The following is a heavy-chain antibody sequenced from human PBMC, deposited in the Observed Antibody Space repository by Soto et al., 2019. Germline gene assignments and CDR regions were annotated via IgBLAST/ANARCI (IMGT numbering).Heavy chain of an antibody. J-gene: IGHJ6*02. D-gene: IGHD3-3*01. V-gene: IGHV1-46*01. CDR1: GYTFTSYY. CDR2: INPSGGST. CDR3: ARTYYYFWSGYYTSVYGMDV. Sequence: GASVKVSCKASGYTFTSYYMHWVRQAPGQGLEWMGIINPSGGSTSYAQKFQGRVTMTRDTSTSTVYMELSSLRSEDTAVYYCARTYYYFWSGYYTSVYGMDVWGQGTTVTVSS.